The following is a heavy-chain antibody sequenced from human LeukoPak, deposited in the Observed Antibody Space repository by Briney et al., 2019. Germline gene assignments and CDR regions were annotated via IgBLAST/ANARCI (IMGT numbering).Heavy chain of an antibody. D-gene: IGHD3-22*01. CDR3: ATTYYYDSSGFYAFDI. CDR2: MNPNSGNT. J-gene: IGHJ3*02. Sequence: GASVKVSCKASGYTFTSYDINWVRQAPGPGLEWMGWMNPNSGNTGYAQKFQGRVTMTRNTSISTAYMELSSLRSEDTAVYYCATTYYYDSSGFYAFDIWGQGTMVTVSS. V-gene: IGHV1-8*01. CDR1: GYTFTSYD.